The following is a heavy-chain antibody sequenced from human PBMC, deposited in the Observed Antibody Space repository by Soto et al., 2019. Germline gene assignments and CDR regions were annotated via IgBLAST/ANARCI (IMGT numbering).Heavy chain of an antibody. CDR1: GFTFSSYW. V-gene: IGHV3-7*05. Sequence: GGSLRLSCAASGFTFSSYWMSWVRQAPGKGLEWVANIKQDGSEKYYEDSVKGRFTISRDNAKNSLYLQMNSLRAEDTAVYYCARVWYYDSSGSLEFYYGMDVWGQGTTVTVSS. J-gene: IGHJ6*02. CDR2: IKQDGSEK. CDR3: ARVWYYDSSGSLEFYYGMDV. D-gene: IGHD3-22*01.